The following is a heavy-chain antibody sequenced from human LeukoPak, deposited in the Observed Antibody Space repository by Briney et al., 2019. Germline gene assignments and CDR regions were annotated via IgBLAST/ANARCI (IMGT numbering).Heavy chain of an antibody. Sequence: PRGSPCLSRAASGFTFRSYEMNWVCQAPGKGLEWVSYISSSGGTMYQVQPVKGQFTNSRDNAKNSLDLQMNSLRAEDTAVYYCATYYDSAGCDFDYWGQKPGHRL. CDR2: ISSSGGTM. CDR3: ATYYDSAGCDFDY. CDR1: GFTFRSYE. D-gene: IGHD3-22*01. V-gene: IGHV3-48*03. J-gene: IGHJ4*01.